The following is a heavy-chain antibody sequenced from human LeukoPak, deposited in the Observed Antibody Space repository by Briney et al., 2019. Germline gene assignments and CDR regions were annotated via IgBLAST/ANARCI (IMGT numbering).Heavy chain of an antibody. CDR2: ISTGGAAT. CDR3: VRGSLASGVVVYYYYYLDV. Sequence: PGGSLRLSCAASGFTFSSFSMNWVRQAPGKGLEWVSTISTGGAATYYADSVKGRFTISRDNAKNSLYLQMNSLRAEDTAVYYCVRGSLASGVVVYYYYYLDVWGKGTTVTVSS. D-gene: IGHD3-3*01. CDR1: GFTFSSFS. J-gene: IGHJ6*03. V-gene: IGHV3-23*01.